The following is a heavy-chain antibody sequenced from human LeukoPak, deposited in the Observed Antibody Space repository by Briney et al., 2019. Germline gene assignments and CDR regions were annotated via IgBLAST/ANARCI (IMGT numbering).Heavy chain of an antibody. CDR1: GGSISSSSYY. Sequence: SETLSLTCTVSGGSISSSSYYWGWIRQPPEKGLEWIGSIYYSGSTYYNPSLKSRVTISVDTSKNQFSLKLSSVTAADTAVYYCARSPLTTVTTHFDYWGQGTLVTVSS. V-gene: IGHV4-39*01. J-gene: IGHJ4*02. CDR2: IYYSGST. D-gene: IGHD4-17*01. CDR3: ARSPLTTVTTHFDY.